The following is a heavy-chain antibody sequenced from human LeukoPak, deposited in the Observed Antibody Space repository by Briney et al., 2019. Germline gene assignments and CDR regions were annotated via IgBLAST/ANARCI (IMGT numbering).Heavy chain of an antibody. CDR3: GSRRTAMFGVIKGPIDY. V-gene: IGHV4-4*02. J-gene: IGHJ4*02. Sequence: TSGTLSLTCAVSGGSFSSSNWWSWVRQPAGKGLEWIGEIYHSGSTNYNPSLKSRVTISVDKSKNQFSLKLSSVTAADTAVYYCGSRRTAMFGVIKGPIDYWGQGTLVTVSS. CDR2: IYHSGST. CDR1: GGSFSSSNW. D-gene: IGHD3-3*01.